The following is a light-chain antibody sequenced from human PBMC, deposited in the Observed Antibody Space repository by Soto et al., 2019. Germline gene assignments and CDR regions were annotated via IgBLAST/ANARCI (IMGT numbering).Light chain of an antibody. CDR2: AAS. Sequence: DIQMTQSPSSLSASVGDRVTITCRASQSISNFLNWYQQKPGKAPKLLIYAASSLQSGVPSRFSGSGSGTDFTLTISSLQPEDFATYYCQQSYSILITFGQGTRLENK. V-gene: IGKV1-39*01. J-gene: IGKJ5*01. CDR3: QQSYSILIT. CDR1: QSISNF.